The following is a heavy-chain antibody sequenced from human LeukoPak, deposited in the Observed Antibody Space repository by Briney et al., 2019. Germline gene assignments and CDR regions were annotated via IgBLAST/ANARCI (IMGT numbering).Heavy chain of an antibody. CDR3: ARGSPPDY. V-gene: IGHV3-23*01. Sequence: TGGSLRLSCAASGFTFSSNAISWVRQAPGKGLEWVSAISTGGGSTYYADSVKGRFTISRDNPNNTLYLQMNNLRAEDTAVYYCARGSPPDYWGQGTLVTVSS. CDR1: GFTFSSNA. J-gene: IGHJ4*02. CDR2: ISTGGGST.